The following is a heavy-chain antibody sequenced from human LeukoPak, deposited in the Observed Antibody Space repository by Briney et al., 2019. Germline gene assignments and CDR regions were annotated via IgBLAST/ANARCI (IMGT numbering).Heavy chain of an antibody. Sequence: ASVKVSCKASGYTFTSYDINWVRQATGQGLEWMGWMNPNSGNTGYAQKFQGRVTITRNTSISTAYMELSSLRSEDTAVYYCARGLITAAGRYDQWGQGTLVPVSS. J-gene: IGHJ4*02. CDR3: ARGLITAAGRYDQ. CDR1: GYTFTSYD. D-gene: IGHD6-25*01. V-gene: IGHV1-8*03. CDR2: MNPNSGNT.